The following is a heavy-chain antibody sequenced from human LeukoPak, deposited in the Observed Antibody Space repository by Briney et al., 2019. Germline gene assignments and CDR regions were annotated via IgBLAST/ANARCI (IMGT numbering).Heavy chain of an antibody. V-gene: IGHV1-69*05. J-gene: IGHJ3*02. CDR1: GGTFSSYA. CDR3: ARDLQVAFDI. CDR2: IIPIFGTA. Sequence: ASVKVSCKASGGTFSSYAMSWVRQAPGQGLEWMAGIIPIFGTASYAQKFQGRVTITTDESTSTAYMELSSLRSEDTAVHYCARDLQVAFDIWGQGTTVTVSS.